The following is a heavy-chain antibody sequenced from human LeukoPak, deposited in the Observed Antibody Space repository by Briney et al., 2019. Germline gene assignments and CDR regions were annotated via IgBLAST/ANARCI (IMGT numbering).Heavy chain of an antibody. V-gene: IGHV3-48*01. J-gene: IGHJ4*02. D-gene: IGHD3-16*02. CDR3: ARGYDYVWGSYRDLFDY. Sequence: GGSLRLSCAASGFTFSSYAMNWVRQAPGKGLAWVSYISSSSSTIYYADSVKGRFTISRDNAKKSLYPQMNSLRAEDTAVYYCARGYDYVWGSYRDLFDYWGQGTLVTVSS. CDR1: GFTFSSYA. CDR2: ISSSSSTI.